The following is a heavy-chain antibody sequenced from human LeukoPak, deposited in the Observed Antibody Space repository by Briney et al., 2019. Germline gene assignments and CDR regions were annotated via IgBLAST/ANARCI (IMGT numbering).Heavy chain of an antibody. CDR3: AEMQDILTGYYT. J-gene: IGHJ5*02. V-gene: IGHV3-53*01. CDR1: GFTVSSNC. D-gene: IGHD3-9*01. CDR2: IYSGGST. Sequence: GGSLRLSCAAPGFTVSSNCMSWVRQAPGKGLEWVSVIYSGGSTYYADSVKGRFTISRDNSKNTLYLQMNSLRAEDTAVYHCAEMQDILTGYYTWGQGTLVTVSS.